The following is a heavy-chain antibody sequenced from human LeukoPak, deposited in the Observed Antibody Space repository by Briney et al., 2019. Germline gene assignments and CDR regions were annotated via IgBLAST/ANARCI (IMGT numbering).Heavy chain of an antibody. Sequence: QAGGSLRLSCAASGFTFSSYAMSWVRQAPGKGLEWVSAISGSGGSTYYADSVKGRFTISRDNAKNSLYLQMNSLRAEDTAVYYCARVEMATIVFFDYWGQGTLVTVSS. J-gene: IGHJ4*02. CDR3: ARVEMATIVFFDY. CDR1: GFTFSSYA. CDR2: ISGSGGST. V-gene: IGHV3-23*01. D-gene: IGHD5-12*01.